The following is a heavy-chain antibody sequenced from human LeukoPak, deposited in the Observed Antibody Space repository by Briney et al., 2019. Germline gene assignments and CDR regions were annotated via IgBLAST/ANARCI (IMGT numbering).Heavy chain of an antibody. D-gene: IGHD2-15*01. CDR1: GGSVSSGSYY. V-gene: IGHV4-61*01. J-gene: IGHJ5*02. Sequence: SETLSLTCTVSGGSVSSGSYYWSRIRQPPGKGLEWIGYIYYNGGTDYNPSLKSRVTVTADTSKNQFSLKLSSVTAADTAVYYCAGENPDCSGGSCYLGRFDPWGQGTLVTVSS. CDR2: IYYNGGT. CDR3: AGENPDCSGGSCYLGRFDP.